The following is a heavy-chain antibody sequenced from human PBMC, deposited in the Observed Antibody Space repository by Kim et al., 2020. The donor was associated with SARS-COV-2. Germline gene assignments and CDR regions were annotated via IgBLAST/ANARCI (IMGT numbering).Heavy chain of an antibody. D-gene: IGHD2-2*01. V-gene: IGHV3-48*02. CDR2: ISSSSSTI. CDR3: APGYCSSTSCQHYFDY. Sequence: GGSLRLSCAASGFTFTTYSMNWVRQAPGKGLEWVSYISSSSSTIFYADSVKGRFTISRDNAKNSLYLQMNSLRDEDTAVYYCAPGYCSSTSCQHYFDYWG. J-gene: IGHJ4*01. CDR1: GFTFTTYS.